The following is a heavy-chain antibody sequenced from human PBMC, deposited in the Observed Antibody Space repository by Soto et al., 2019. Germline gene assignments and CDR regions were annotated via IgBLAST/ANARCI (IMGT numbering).Heavy chain of an antibody. CDR3: ARDKGGEFLKGSGMDV. D-gene: IGHD3-10*01. J-gene: IGHJ6*02. CDR1: GDSITAYY. Sequence: PSETLSLTCSVSGDSITAYYLSWLRQSPGKELEWIGYIYHNGETNYNPSLKSRVTISADTSKTQFSLRLSSVTAADTGVYYCARDKGGEFLKGSGMDVWGQGTTVTVSS. V-gene: IGHV4-59*01. CDR2: IYHNGET.